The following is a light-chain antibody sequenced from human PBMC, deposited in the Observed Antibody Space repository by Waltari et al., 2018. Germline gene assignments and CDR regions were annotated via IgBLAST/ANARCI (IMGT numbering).Light chain of an antibody. V-gene: IGLV1-51*01. CDR2: ADN. Sequence: QSVLTQPPSVSATTGQTVTISCSGSNSNIGLTYVSWYQQFPGTAPKLLIYADNKRPSQIPDRFSGSKSGTSATLGITGLQAGDEADYYCGTWDSTLSTYVYGTGTRLTVL. CDR3: GTWDSTLSTYV. J-gene: IGLJ1*01. CDR1: NSNIGLTY.